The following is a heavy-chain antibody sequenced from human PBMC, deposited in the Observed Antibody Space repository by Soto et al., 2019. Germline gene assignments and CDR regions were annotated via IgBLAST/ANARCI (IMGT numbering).Heavy chain of an antibody. Sequence: QVQLVQSGAEVKKPGASVKVSCKASGYTFTSYYMHWVRQAPGQGLEWMGIINPSGGSTSYAQKFQGRGTMTRDTSTSTVYMELSSLRSEDTAVYYCARDYCSGGSCYSPRSWFDPWGQGTLVTVSS. D-gene: IGHD2-15*01. V-gene: IGHV1-46*03. J-gene: IGHJ5*02. CDR1: GYTFTSYY. CDR3: ARDYCSGGSCYSPRSWFDP. CDR2: INPSGGST.